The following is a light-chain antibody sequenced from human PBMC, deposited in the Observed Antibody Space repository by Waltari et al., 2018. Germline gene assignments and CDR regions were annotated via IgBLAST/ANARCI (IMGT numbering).Light chain of an antibody. J-gene: IGLJ2*01. CDR1: SSDVVTYKF. Sequence: QSALTQPASVSGSPGQSITISCTGTSSDVVTYKFVSWYHQHPGKVPKLIIYDATARPSGVSSRFSGSKSGNTASLTISGLQAEDEGDYYCNSYTTSGTVVFGGGTKLTVL. CDR3: NSYTTSGTVV. V-gene: IGLV2-14*03. CDR2: DAT.